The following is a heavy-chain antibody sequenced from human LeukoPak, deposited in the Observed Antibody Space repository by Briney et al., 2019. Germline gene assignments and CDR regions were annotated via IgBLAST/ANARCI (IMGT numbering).Heavy chain of an antibody. V-gene: IGHV4-31*03. D-gene: IGHD1-26*01. J-gene: IGHJ4*02. CDR2: IYYSGST. CDR3: ARGRGNAYSGSYSGFDY. CDR1: GGSISSVGYY. Sequence: SETLSLTCTVSGGSISSVGYYWTWIRQHPGTGLEWIGYIYYSGSTYYNPSLKNRVTISVDTSKNQFSLMLSSVTAADTAVYYCARGRGNAYSGSYSGFDYWGQGTLVTVSS.